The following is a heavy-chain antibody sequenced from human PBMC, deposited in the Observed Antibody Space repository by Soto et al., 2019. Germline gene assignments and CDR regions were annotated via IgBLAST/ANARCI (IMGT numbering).Heavy chain of an antibody. D-gene: IGHD5-12*01. Sequence: EVNLLESGGGLVQPGGSLRLACAASGFTFTNYAMSWVRQAPGKGLEWVSSISSSGGSTYYPDSVKGRFTIYRDNSKNTVYLQMNSLRAEDTAVYYCAKDLEGSGFDSGNDYWGQGTLVTVSS. J-gene: IGHJ4*02. CDR1: GFTFTNYA. CDR2: ISSSGGST. CDR3: AKDLEGSGFDSGNDY. V-gene: IGHV3-23*01.